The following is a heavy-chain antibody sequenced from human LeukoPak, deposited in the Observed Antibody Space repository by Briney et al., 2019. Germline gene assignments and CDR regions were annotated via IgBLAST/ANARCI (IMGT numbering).Heavy chain of an antibody. CDR2: INAGNGNT. CDR3: AREAYYYGSGSYYGY. V-gene: IGHV1-3*01. J-gene: IGHJ4*02. Sequence: ASVKVSCKASGYTFTSYAMHWVRQAPGQRLEWMGWINAGNGNTKYSQKFQGRVTITRDTSASTAYMELSSLRSEDTAVYYCAREAYYYGSGSYYGYWGQGTLVTVSS. CDR1: GYTFTSYA. D-gene: IGHD3-10*01.